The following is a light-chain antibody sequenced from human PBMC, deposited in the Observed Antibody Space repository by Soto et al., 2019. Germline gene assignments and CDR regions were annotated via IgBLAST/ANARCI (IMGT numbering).Light chain of an antibody. CDR3: SSYAGSNNLV. V-gene: IGLV2-8*01. CDR1: SSDIGGYDY. CDR2: EVS. Sequence: QSVLTQPPSASGSPGQSVTISCTGTSSDIGGYDYVSWYQQHPGKAPKLIIYEVSKRPSGVPDRFSGSKSGNTASLTVSGLQDEDEADYYCSSYAGSNNLVFAGGTKVTVL. J-gene: IGLJ3*02.